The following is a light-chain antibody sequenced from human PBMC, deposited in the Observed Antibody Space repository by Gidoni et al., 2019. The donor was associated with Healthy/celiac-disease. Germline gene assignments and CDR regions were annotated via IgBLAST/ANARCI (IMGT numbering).Light chain of an antibody. CDR1: QSISSY. CDR3: HQSDSTPPLT. J-gene: IGKJ4*01. Sequence: DSQMTQSPSSLSASVADRVTITCRASQSISSYLNRYQQKPGKDPKLLIYAASSLQSGVPSRFSGSGSGTDFTLTISSLQPEDFATYYCHQSDSTPPLTFGGXTKVEIK. V-gene: IGKV1-39*01. CDR2: AAS.